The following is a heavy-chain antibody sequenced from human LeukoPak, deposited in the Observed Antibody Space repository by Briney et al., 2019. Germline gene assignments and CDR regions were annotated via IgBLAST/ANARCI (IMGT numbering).Heavy chain of an antibody. J-gene: IGHJ4*02. V-gene: IGHV1-3*03. CDR3: ARDIGLAVAGTGSDY. Sequence: GASVKVSCKASGYTFTSYAMHWVRQAPGQRLEWMGWINAGNGNTKYSQEFQGRVTITRDTSASTAYMELSSLRSEDMAVYYCARDIGLAVAGTGSDYWGQGTLVTVSS. CDR2: INAGNGNT. CDR1: GYTFTSYA. D-gene: IGHD6-19*01.